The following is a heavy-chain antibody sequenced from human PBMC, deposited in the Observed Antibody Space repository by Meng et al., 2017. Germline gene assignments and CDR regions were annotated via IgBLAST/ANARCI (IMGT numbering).Heavy chain of an antibody. CDR1: GGTFSSYA. V-gene: IGHV1-69*01. Sequence: QLRRCQDGAELKKPGSSGKVPCKASGGTFSSYAISWVRQAPGQGLEWMGGIIPIFGTANYAQKFQGRVTITADESTSTAYMELSSLRSEDTAVYYCARDDYSNYLPFDYWGQGTLVTVSS. J-gene: IGHJ4*02. CDR2: IIPIFGTA. CDR3: ARDDYSNYLPFDY. D-gene: IGHD4-11*01.